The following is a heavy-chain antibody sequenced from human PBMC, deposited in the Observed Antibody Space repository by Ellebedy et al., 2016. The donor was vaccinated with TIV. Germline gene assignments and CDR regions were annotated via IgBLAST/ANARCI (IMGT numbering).Heavy chain of an antibody. J-gene: IGHJ2*01. CDR1: GGTFRTFSSYA. CDR3: ARTDYGDYAVYWYFAL. CDR2: IIPIFGTA. Sequence: ASVKVSCKASGGTFRTFSSYAIIWVRQAPGQGLEWMGGIIPIFGTANYAQKFQGRVTITADESTSTAYMELSSLRSEDTAVYYCARTDYGDYAVYWYFALWGRGTLVTVSS. V-gene: IGHV1-69*13. D-gene: IGHD4-17*01.